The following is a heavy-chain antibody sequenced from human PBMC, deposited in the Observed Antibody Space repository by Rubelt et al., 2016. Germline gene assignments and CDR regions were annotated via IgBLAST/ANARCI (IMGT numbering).Heavy chain of an antibody. CDR1: GGSISSSSYY. D-gene: IGHD2-8*01. CDR2: IHYSGAT. Sequence: QLQLQASGPGLVKPSETLSLTCSVSGGSISSSSYYWGWIRQPPGKGLEWIGNIHYSGATSYNPSLKSRVTISVDTSKNLVSLELRSVSAADTAVYYCARRRVVLIATDPNYFDPWGQGTLVTVSS. V-gene: IGHV4-39*02. J-gene: IGHJ5*02. CDR3: ARRRVVLIATDPNYFDP.